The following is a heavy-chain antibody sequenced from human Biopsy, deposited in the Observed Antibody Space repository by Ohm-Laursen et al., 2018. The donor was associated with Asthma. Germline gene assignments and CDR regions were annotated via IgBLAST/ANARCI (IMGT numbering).Heavy chain of an antibody. CDR3: ARTYYDFLTGQVNDAFDM. CDR1: GYTFINYA. J-gene: IGHJ3*02. V-gene: IGHV1-3*01. Sequence: ASVKVSCKASGYTFINYAIHWVRQAPGQRLEWMGWINAGNGNTKYSQKFQGRVTISRDTSAGTAYMDLSSLRSEDTAVYYCARTYYDFLTGQVNDAFDMWGQGTMVTVSS. D-gene: IGHD3-9*01. CDR2: INAGNGNT.